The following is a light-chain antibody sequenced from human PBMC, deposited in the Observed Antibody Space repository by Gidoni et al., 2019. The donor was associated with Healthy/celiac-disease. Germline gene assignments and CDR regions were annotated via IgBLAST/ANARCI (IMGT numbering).Light chain of an antibody. CDR1: QSVSSY. J-gene: IGKJ5*01. CDR2: EAS. Sequence: EIVLTQSPATLSLSPGERATLSCRASQSVSSYLAWYQQKPGQAPRLLIYEASNRATGIPARFSGSGSGTDFPLTISSLEPEDFAVYYCQQRSNWPITFGQGTRLEIK. CDR3: QQRSNWPIT. V-gene: IGKV3-11*01.